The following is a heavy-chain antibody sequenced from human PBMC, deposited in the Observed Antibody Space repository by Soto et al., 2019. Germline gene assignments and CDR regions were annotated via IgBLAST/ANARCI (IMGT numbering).Heavy chain of an antibody. CDR3: AREPSI. CDR2: IYYSGST. CDR1: GGSINSGGYY. J-gene: IGHJ4*02. Sequence: QVQLQESGPGLVKPSQTLSLTCTVSGGSINSGGYYGTWIRQHPGKGLEWIGYIYYSGSTYYNPSLKSGVTISVDTSKNQFSLKLSSVTAADTAVYYCAREPSIWGPGTLVTVSS. V-gene: IGHV4-31*03.